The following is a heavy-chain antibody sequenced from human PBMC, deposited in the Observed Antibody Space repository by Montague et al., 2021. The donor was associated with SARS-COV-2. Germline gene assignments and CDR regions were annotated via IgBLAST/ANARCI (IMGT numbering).Heavy chain of an antibody. D-gene: IGHD2-2*01. CDR2: TYYRSKWYN. Sequence: CAISGDSVSSNIATWNWIRQSPSRGFEWPGRTYYRSKWYNDYAESVKSRITIDPDTSKHQFSLHLNSVTPEDTAVYYCARIPVGSKYYFDFWGQGTLVTVSS. CDR3: ARIPVGSKYYFDF. CDR1: GDSVSSNIAT. J-gene: IGHJ4*02. V-gene: IGHV6-1*01.